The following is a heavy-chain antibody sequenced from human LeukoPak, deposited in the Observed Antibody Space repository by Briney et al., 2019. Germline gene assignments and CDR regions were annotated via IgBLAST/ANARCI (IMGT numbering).Heavy chain of an antibody. D-gene: IGHD3-22*01. CDR3: ARRDDSSGDHEIFDY. CDR2: IYYGENT. CDR1: GGSISSGPYY. V-gene: IGHV4-39*01. Sequence: SETLSLTCTVSGGSISSGPYYWGWIRQPPGKGLEWIGNIYYGENTYYNPSLKSRVTISIDTSKNQFYLKLSSLTAADTAVYYCARRDDSSGDHEIFDYWGPGTLGTVSS. J-gene: IGHJ4*02.